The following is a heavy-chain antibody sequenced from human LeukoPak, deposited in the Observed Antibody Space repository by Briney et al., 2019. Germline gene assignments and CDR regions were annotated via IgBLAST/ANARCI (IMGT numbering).Heavy chain of an antibody. CDR2: IKQDGSEK. J-gene: IGHJ4*02. CDR3: ALAYPTGY. D-gene: IGHD3-16*01. V-gene: IGHV3-7*01. Sequence: PGGSLRLSCAASGFTFSSYWKSWVRQAPGKGLEWVANIKQDGSEKYYVDSVKGRFTISRDNAKSSLYLQMNSLRAEDTGVYYCALAYPTGYWGQGTLVTVSS. CDR1: GFTFSSYW.